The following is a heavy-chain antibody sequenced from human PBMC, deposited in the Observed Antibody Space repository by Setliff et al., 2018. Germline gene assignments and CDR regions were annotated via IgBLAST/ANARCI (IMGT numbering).Heavy chain of an antibody. V-gene: IGHV3-48*04. D-gene: IGHD3-10*01. Sequence: LRLSCAASGFTFSTSSMNWVRLAPGKGLEWVSYISRTYSTIYYADSVKGRFTISKDNAKNSLYLQMNSLRAEDTAVYYCARVASAPYGSGSDYIRALDYWGQGTLVTVSS. CDR2: ISRTYSTI. CDR1: GFTFSTSS. J-gene: IGHJ4*02. CDR3: ARVASAPYGSGSDYIRALDY.